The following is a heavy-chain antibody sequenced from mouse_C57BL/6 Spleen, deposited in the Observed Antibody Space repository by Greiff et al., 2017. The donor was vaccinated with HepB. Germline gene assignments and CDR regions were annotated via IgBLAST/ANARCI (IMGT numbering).Heavy chain of an antibody. D-gene: IGHD1-1*01. V-gene: IGHV1-64*01. CDR3: AIYGSSPWYFDV. Sequence: QVQLQQPGAELVKPGASVKLSCKASGYTFTSYWMHWVKQRPGQGLEWIGMIHPNSGSTNYNEKFKSKATLTVDKSSITAYMQLSSLTSEDSAVYYCAIYGSSPWYFDVWGTGTTVTVSS. J-gene: IGHJ1*03. CDR2: IHPNSGST. CDR1: GYTFTSYW.